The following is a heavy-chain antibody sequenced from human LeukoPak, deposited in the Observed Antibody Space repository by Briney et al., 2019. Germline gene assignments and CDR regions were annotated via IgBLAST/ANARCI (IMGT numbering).Heavy chain of an antibody. J-gene: IGHJ5*02. CDR1: GGTFIIYA. Sequence: ASVTVSSMASGGTFIIYAISWVRQAPGQGREWMGGIIPVFGTANYAQKFQGRVTITADESTSTAYMEMSSLRSEDTAVYYCARARYCGGDCYSNWFDPWGQGTLVTVSS. D-gene: IGHD2-21*02. CDR2: IIPVFGTA. V-gene: IGHV1-69*13. CDR3: ARARYCGGDCYSNWFDP.